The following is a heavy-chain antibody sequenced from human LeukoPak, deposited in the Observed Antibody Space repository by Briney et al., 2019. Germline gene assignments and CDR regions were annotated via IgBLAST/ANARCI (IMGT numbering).Heavy chain of an antibody. J-gene: IGHJ1*01. CDR2: IYYSGTT. CDR3: ARHGGYSSPYLH. CDR1: GGSISNYY. Sequence: PSETLSLTCPVSGGSISNYYWSWIRQPPGKGLECIGYIYYSGTTNYNPSLNSRVTISVDTSKDQFSLKLSSVTAADTAVYYCARHGGYSSPYLHWGQGTLVTVSS. D-gene: IGHD6-13*01. V-gene: IGHV4-59*08.